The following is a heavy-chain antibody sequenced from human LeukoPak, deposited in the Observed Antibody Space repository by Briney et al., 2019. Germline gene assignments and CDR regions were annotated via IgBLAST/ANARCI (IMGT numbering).Heavy chain of an antibody. V-gene: IGHV3-48*03. CDR2: INSNGWTT. CDR3: VRGYCSSGSCHSAY. D-gene: IGHD2-15*01. Sequence: PGGSLRLSCAASGFTFSSYAMSWVRQAPGKGLEWISYINSNGWTTYYADSVKGRFTISRDNAKSSVLLQMNSLRAEDTALYYCVRGYCSSGSCHSAYWGQGLLVTVSS. CDR1: GFTFSSYA. J-gene: IGHJ4*02.